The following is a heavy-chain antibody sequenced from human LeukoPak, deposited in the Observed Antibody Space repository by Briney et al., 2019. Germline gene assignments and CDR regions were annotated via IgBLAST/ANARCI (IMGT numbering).Heavy chain of an antibody. Sequence: PSQSLSLTCALSGDIVSSNSAAWDWNRQSGSRGLEWLERAYYRSNVYKDYAGAVKNRITMNPETSKNKFSLQLNSVTPEDTAVYYCARDQQLQNWYFDLWGRGTLVSVSS. CDR3: ARDQQLQNWYFDL. J-gene: IGHJ2*01. CDR1: GDIVSSNSAA. V-gene: IGHV6-1*01. CDR2: AYYRSNVYK. D-gene: IGHD2-2*01.